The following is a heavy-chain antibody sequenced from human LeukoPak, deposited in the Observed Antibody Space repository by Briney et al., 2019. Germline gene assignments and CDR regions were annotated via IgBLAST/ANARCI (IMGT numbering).Heavy chain of an antibody. CDR1: GFTFNSYV. CDR3: ARRENDY. CDR2: ISSDGSNK. Sequence: GGSLRLSCAASGFTFNSYVMHWVRQAPGKGLEWVAVISSDGSNKYYADSVKGRFTVSRDNPKNTLYLQMNSLRAEDTAVYYCARRENDYWGQGTLVTVSS. J-gene: IGHJ4*02. D-gene: IGHD5-24*01. V-gene: IGHV3-30*04.